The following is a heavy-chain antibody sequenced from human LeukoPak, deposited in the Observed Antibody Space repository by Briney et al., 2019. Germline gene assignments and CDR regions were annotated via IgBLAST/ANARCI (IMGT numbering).Heavy chain of an antibody. V-gene: IGHV3-30*03. D-gene: IGHD3-10*01. J-gene: IGHJ4*02. Sequence: PGRSLRLSCAASGFTFSTYGMHWVRQAPGKGLEWVAVISYDGSSKYYADSVKGRFTISRDNSKNTLYLQMNSLRPEDTALYYCARNAGRYYKDFDYWGQGALVTVSS. CDR2: ISYDGSSK. CDR3: ARNAGRYYKDFDY. CDR1: GFTFSTYG.